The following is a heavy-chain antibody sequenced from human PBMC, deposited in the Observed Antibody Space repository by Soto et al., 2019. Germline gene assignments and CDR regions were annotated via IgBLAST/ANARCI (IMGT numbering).Heavy chain of an antibody. Sequence: QEQLVESGGGWVKPGGSLRLSCAASGFTFSDYYIAWIRQAPGKGLEWISYISSTGIYKRYADSVKGRFTIARDNANNSLVLKMNRLRADGTAVYYCVRDLYGSGTSLRGWFDPWGQGTLVTVSS. CDR2: ISSTGIYK. J-gene: IGHJ5*02. CDR1: GFTFSDYY. V-gene: IGHV3-11*06. CDR3: VRDLYGSGTSLRGWFDP. D-gene: IGHD3-10*01.